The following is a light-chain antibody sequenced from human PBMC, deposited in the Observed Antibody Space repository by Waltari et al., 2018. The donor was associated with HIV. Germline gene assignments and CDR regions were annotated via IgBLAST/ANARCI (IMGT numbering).Light chain of an antibody. CDR1: SSDVGGYNY. V-gene: IGLV2-14*01. Sequence: QSALTQPASVSGSPGQSITISCTGTSSDVGGYNYVSWYQQHPGKAPKLMIYEVNNRPSGVSNRFSGSKSGNTASLTISGLQTEDEADYYCSSYTSAETVVFGVGTRVTVL. CDR2: EVN. J-gene: IGLJ1*01. CDR3: SSYTSAETVV.